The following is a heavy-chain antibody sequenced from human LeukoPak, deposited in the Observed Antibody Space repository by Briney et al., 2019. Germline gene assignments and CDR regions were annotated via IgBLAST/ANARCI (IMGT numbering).Heavy chain of an antibody. CDR3: TSRPSSGWYYD. CDR2: ISASGGST. Sequence: GGSLRLSCAASGFTFSSSAMSWVRQVPGKGLEWVSGISASGGSTSYADSVRGRFTISRDNSKNTLYVQMNSLRDEDTAVYYCTSRPSSGWYYDWGQGTLVTVSS. CDR1: GFTFSSSA. D-gene: IGHD6-19*01. J-gene: IGHJ4*02. V-gene: IGHV3-23*01.